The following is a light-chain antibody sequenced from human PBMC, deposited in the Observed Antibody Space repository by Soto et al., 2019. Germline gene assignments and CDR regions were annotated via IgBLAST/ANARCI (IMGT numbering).Light chain of an antibody. V-gene: IGKV3-20*01. CDR2: SAS. CDR1: QSVSSY. Sequence: EIVLTQSPATLSLSPWERATLSCRASQSVSSYLAWYQQKPGQAPRLLIYSASSRATGIPDRFSGSGSGTDFTLTISRLEPEDFAVYYCQQYGSSPITFGQGTRLEIK. CDR3: QQYGSSPIT. J-gene: IGKJ5*01.